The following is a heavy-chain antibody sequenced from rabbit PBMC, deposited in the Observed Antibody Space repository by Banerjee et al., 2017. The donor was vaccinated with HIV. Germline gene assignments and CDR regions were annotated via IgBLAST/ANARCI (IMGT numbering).Heavy chain of an antibody. CDR2: IYAGDGST. V-gene: IGHV1S40*01. D-gene: IGHD1-1*01. J-gene: IGHJ4*01. Sequence: QSLEESGGDLVKPGASLTLSCTASGFSFSSRYCVCWVRQAPGKGLEWIACIYAGDGSTYYANWAKGRITVSRTSSTTVTLRMTSLTAADRATYFCARDLLGVIGWNFYLWGPGTLVTVS. CDR3: ARDLLGVIGWNFYL. CDR1: GFSFSSRYC.